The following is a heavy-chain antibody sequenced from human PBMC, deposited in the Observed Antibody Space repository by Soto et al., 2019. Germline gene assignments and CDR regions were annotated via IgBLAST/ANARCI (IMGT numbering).Heavy chain of an antibody. D-gene: IGHD5-12*01. J-gene: IGHJ5*02. CDR1: GDSVSSNTAS. V-gene: IGHV6-1*01. CDR3: AKGDNLGPKTGYAFDP. CDR2: TYFRSKGYS. Sequence: SQTLSLTCAISGDSVSSNTASWNWIRQSPSRGLEWLGRTYFRSKGYSDYAVSVKSRIIINPDTSNNQFSLQLNSVTPEDTAVYFCAKGDNLGPKTGYAFDPWGQGIMVTVSS.